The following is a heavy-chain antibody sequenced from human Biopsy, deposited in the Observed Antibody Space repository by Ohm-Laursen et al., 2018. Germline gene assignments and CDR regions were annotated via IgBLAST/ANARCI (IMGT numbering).Heavy chain of an antibody. CDR1: GGSISSYY. J-gene: IGHJ2*01. CDR3: ARDRGYYSDRTVPGYFDL. CDR2: VYYTGST. Sequence: PSETLSLTCPVSGGSISSYYWSWIRQPPGKGLQWIGYVYYTGSTDYNPSLQSRVTISVDTSKNHFSLRLRSVTPADTAIYYCARDRGYYSDRTVPGYFDLWGRGTLVTVSS. V-gene: IGHV4-59*01. D-gene: IGHD3-22*01.